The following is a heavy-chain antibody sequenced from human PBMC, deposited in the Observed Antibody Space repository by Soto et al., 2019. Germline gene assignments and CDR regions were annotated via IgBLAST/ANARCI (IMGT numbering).Heavy chain of an antibody. CDR1: GFTFSSYA. D-gene: IGHD2-15*01. V-gene: IGHV3-23*01. Sequence: GGSLRLSCAASGFTFSSYAMNWVRQAPGKGLEWVSAISGSGGSTYYADFVKGRFAISRDNSQNTLYLQMNSLRAEDTAIYYCAKEPIPGRVVASSPFEFWGQGTLVTVSS. J-gene: IGHJ4*02. CDR3: AKEPIPGRVVASSPFEF. CDR2: ISGSGGST.